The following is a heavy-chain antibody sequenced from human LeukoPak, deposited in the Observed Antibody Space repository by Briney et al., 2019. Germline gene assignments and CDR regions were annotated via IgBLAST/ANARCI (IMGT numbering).Heavy chain of an antibody. D-gene: IGHD4-11*01. CDR2: IWYDGSNK. CDR3: ARPYYSNYYYYGMDV. CDR1: GFTFSSNG. V-gene: IGHV3-33*01. Sequence: GGSLRLSCAASGFTFSSNGMHWVRQAPGKGLEWVGIIWYDGSNKYYADSVKGRFTISRGNSKNTLYLQMNSLRVEDTAVYYCARPYYSNYYYYGMDVWGQGTTVTVSS. J-gene: IGHJ6*02.